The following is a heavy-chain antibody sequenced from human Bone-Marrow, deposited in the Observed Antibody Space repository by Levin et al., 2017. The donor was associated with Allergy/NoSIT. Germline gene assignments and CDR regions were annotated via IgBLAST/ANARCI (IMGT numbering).Heavy chain of an antibody. Sequence: GESLKISCAASGFIFSNAWMNWVRQAPGKGLEWVGRIKSKTDGGATDYAAPVKGRFTISRDDSTNTLFLQMNSLKTEDTALYYCSRERRSSFDFWGQGALVTVSS. J-gene: IGHJ4*02. D-gene: IGHD3-10*01. CDR1: GFIFSNAW. CDR2: IKSKTDGGAT. CDR3: SRERRSSFDF. V-gene: IGHV3-15*07.